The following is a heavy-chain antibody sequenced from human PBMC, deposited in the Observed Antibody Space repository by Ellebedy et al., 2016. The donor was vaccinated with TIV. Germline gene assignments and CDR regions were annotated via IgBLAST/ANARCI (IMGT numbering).Heavy chain of an antibody. CDR3: AKAQGSTTSLPFDM. D-gene: IGHD5/OR15-5a*01. J-gene: IGHJ3*02. CDR1: GFTFSSYG. Sequence: GESLKISCAASGFTFSSYGMNWVRQAPGKGLEWISGTSVNGDNTYYADSVKGRFTISRDNTKNTLCLQMNTLRAEDTAVYYCAKAQGSTTSLPFDMWGQGTLVTVS. CDR2: TSVNGDNT. V-gene: IGHV3-23*01.